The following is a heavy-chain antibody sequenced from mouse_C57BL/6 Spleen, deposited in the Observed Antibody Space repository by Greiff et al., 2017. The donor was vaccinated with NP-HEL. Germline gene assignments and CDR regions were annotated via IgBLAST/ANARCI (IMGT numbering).Heavy chain of an antibody. CDR2: ISNGGGST. V-gene: IGHV5-12*01. CDR1: GFTFSDYY. Sequence: EVHLVESGGGLVQPGGSLKLSCAASGFTFSDYYMYWVRQTPEKRLEWVAYISNGGGSTYYPDTVKGRFTISRDNAKNTLYLQMSRLKSEDTAMYYCARPSSSSYYAMDYWGQGTSVTVSS. CDR3: ARPSSSSYYAMDY. D-gene: IGHD6-1*01. J-gene: IGHJ4*01.